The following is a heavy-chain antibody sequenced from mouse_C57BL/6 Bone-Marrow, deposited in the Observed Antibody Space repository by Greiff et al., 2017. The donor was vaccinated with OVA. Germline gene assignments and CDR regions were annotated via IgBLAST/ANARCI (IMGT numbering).Heavy chain of an antibody. CDR3: ARSYYYGSEAMDY. J-gene: IGHJ4*01. CDR2: IDPSDSYT. Sequence: QVQLQQPGAELVKPGASVKLSCKASGYTFTSYWMQWVKQRPGQGLEWIGEIDPSDSYTHYNQKFKGKATLTVDTSSSTAYMQLSSLTSEDSAVYYCARSYYYGSEAMDYWGQGTSVTVSS. D-gene: IGHD1-1*01. V-gene: IGHV1-50*01. CDR1: GYTFTSYW.